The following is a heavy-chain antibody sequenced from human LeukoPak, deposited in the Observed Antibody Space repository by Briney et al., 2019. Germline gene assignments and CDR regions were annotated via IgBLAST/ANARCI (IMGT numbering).Heavy chain of an antibody. D-gene: IGHD3-16*01. CDR3: ARGHYGFDP. Sequence: SETLSLTCTVFGGSISGYYWSWLRQPPGKGLEWIAYMYYSGGDTDYNPSPKSRVAISVDTSNNQVSLKLSSVTAADTAVYYCARGHYGFDPWGQGTLVTVS. CDR2: MYYSGGDT. CDR1: GGSISGYY. J-gene: IGHJ5*02. V-gene: IGHV4-59*08.